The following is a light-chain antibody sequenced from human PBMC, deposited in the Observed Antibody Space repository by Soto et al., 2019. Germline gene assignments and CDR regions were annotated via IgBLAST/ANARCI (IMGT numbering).Light chain of an antibody. CDR3: QSYDSSLSGPYV. V-gene: IGLV1-40*01. J-gene: IGLJ1*01. CDR1: SSNIGAGYD. Sequence: VLTQPPSVSGAPGQRVTISCTGSSSNIGAGYDVHWYQQLPGTAPKLLIYGNSNRPSGVPDRFSGSKSGTSASLAITGLQAEDEADYYCQSYDSSLSGPYVFGTGTKVTVL. CDR2: GNS.